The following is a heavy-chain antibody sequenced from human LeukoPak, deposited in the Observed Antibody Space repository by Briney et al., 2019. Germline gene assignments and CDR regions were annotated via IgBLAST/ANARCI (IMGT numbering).Heavy chain of an antibody. J-gene: IGHJ4*02. CDR3: AKRGVVIRGILVIGYHQEAYHYDF. D-gene: IGHD3-10*01. CDR1: GISLTNYG. CDR2: ISERGGSI. Sequence: GGSLRLSCVVSGISLTNYGMTWVRQAPGKGLEWVSYISERGGSITYADSVKGRFTISRDTSLNTLYLQMNNLRAEDTAVYFCAKRGVVIRGILVIGYHQEAYHYDFWGQGVLVTVSS. V-gene: IGHV3-23*01.